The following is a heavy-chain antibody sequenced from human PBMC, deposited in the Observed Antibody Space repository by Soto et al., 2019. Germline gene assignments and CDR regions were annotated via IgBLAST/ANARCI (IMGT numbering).Heavy chain of an antibody. V-gene: IGHV3-30*03. D-gene: IGHD1-20*01. CDR3: VFFQAKDGIRDTLPVSAFLLNRSSDL. Sequence: KGLEWVAIISYDGTNKYYADTVRGRFTISRDNSKNTLYLQMNSLRVEETALYYFVFFQAKDGIRDTLPVSAFLLNRSSDL. CDR2: ISYDGTNK. J-gene: IGHJ2*01.